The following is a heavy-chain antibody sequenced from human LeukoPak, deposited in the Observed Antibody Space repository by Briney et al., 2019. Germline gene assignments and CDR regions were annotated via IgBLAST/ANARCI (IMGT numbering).Heavy chain of an antibody. V-gene: IGHV4-61*02. D-gene: IGHD4-11*01. CDR2: IYTGGST. Sequence: SETLSLTCTVSGASLSSGGYYWSWLPQPAGKGLEWIGRIYTGGSTNYSPSLKSRVTISLDTSKNQFSLKLTSVTAADMAVYYCARTSTVTTAFDPWGQGTLVTVSS. CDR3: ARTSTVTTAFDP. J-gene: IGHJ5*02. CDR1: GASLSSGGYY.